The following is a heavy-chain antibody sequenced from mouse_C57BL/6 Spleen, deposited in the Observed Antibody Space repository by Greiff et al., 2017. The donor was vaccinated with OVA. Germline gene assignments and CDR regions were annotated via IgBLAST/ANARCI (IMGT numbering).Heavy chain of an antibody. CDR3: ARRGNWAPNAMDY. J-gene: IGHJ4*01. CDR1: GFTFSDYG. D-gene: IGHD4-1*01. CDR2: ISNLAYSI. V-gene: IGHV5-15*04. Sequence: EVQLVESGGGLVQPGGSLKLSCAASGFTFSDYGMAWVRQAPRKGPEWVAFISNLAYSIYYADTVTGRFTISRENAKNTLYLEMSSLRSEDTAMYYCARRGNWAPNAMDYWGQGTSVTVSS.